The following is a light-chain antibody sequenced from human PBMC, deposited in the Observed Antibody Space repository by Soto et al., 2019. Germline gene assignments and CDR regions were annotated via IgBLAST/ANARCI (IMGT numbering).Light chain of an antibody. V-gene: IGKV1-9*01. Sequence: IQVTQSPSSLSASVGDRVTITFRASQDISSYLAWYQQKPGKAPTLLIYAASTLQSGVPSRFSGSGFGTDFTLTISSLQAEDFASYYCQQLRSYPSTFGGGTKVEIK. CDR3: QQLRSYPST. J-gene: IGKJ4*01. CDR1: QDISSY. CDR2: AAS.